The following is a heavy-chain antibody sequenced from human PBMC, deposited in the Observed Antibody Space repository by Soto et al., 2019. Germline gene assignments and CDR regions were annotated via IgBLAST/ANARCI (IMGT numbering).Heavy chain of an antibody. CDR1: GFTVSSKY. CDR2: IQSGGPT. J-gene: IGHJ6*03. V-gene: IGHV3-66*01. D-gene: IGHD2-15*01. CDR3: ARDDVLGFVGRCYGVPLVG. Sequence: GGSLRLSCAASGFTVSSKYMSWVRQAPGKGLEWVSLIQSGGPTYYADSVKGRFTISRDTSENTVHLQMDSLRAEDTAVYYCARDDVLGFVGRCYGVPLVGWGKGTTVNV.